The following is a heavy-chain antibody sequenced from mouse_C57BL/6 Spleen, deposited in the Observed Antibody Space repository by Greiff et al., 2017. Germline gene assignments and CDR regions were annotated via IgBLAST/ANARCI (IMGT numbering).Heavy chain of an antibody. J-gene: IGHJ3*01. CDR1: GYTFTDYN. V-gene: IGHV1-22*01. CDR2: INPNNGGT. Sequence: VQLQQSGPELVKPGASVKMSCKASGYTFTDYNMHWVKQSHGKSLEWIGYINPNNGGTSYNQKFKGKATLTVNKSSSTAYMELRSLTSEDSAVYYCARSDYYYGSQFAYWGQGTLVTVSA. CDR3: ARSDYYYGSQFAY. D-gene: IGHD1-1*01.